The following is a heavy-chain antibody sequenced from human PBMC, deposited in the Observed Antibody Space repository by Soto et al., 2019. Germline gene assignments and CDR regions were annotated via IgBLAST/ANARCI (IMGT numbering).Heavy chain of an antibody. CDR2: ISSSSSYI. CDR3: AREEAGPLNYWSHYYCYYGMDV. Sequence: GGSLRLSXAASGFTFSSYSMNWVRQAPGKGLEWVSSISSSSSYIYYADSVKGRFTISRDNAKNSLYLQMNSLRAEDTAVYYCAREEAGPLNYWSHYYCYYGMDVWGQGTTVTVSS. CDR1: GFTFSSYS. J-gene: IGHJ6*02. D-gene: IGHD2-8*02. V-gene: IGHV3-21*01.